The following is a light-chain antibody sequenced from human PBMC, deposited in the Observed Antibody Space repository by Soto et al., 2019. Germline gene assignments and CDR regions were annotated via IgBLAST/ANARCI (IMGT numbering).Light chain of an antibody. Sequence: DILMTQSPSSLSASVGDRVTIICRASESISTYLNWYQQKPGKAPNLLIYAASTLQSGVPSRFSGSGSGTDFTLTISSLQPEDFATYFCQQSYTTPEVTFGQGTRLEIK. CDR2: AAS. CDR1: ESISTY. CDR3: QQSYTTPEVT. J-gene: IGKJ5*01. V-gene: IGKV1-39*01.